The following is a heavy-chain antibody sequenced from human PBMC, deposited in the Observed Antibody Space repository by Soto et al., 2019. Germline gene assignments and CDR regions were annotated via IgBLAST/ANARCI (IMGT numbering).Heavy chain of an antibody. J-gene: IGHJ6*02. CDR2: ISWNSGSI. V-gene: IGHV3-9*01. CDR3: AKARGYCSSTSCYNISPHGMDV. D-gene: IGHD2-2*02. Sequence: EVQLVESGGGLVQPGRSLRLSCAASGFTFDDYAMHWVRQAPGKGLEWVSGISWNSGSIGYADSVKGRFTISRDNAKNSLYLQMNSLRAEDTALYYCAKARGYCSSTSCYNISPHGMDVWGQGTTVTVSS. CDR1: GFTFDDYA.